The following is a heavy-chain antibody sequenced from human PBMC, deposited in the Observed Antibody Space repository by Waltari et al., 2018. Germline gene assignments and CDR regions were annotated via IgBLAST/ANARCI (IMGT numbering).Heavy chain of an antibody. J-gene: IGHJ5*02. V-gene: IGHV4-34*01. CDR2: INQSGST. D-gene: IGHD5-18*01. CDR1: GGSFSGYY. CDR3: ARSTLGVRYSYGGRNWFDP. Sequence: QVQLQQWGAGLLKPSETLSLTCAVYGGSFSGYYWSWIRPPPGTRLEWIGEINQSGSTNYNPSLKSRVTKSVDTSKNQFSLKLSSVTAADTAVYYCARSTLGVRYSYGGRNWFDPWGQGTLVTVSS.